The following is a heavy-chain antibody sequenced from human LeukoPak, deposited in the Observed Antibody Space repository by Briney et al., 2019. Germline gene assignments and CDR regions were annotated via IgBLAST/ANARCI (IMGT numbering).Heavy chain of an antibody. CDR1: GFTLSSYG. D-gene: IGHD7-27*01. J-gene: IGHJ6*03. CDR3: AKVDPVSWGPMDV. V-gene: IGHV3-30*02. CDR2: IRYDGSNK. Sequence: GGSLRLSCAASGFTLSSYGMHWVRQAPGKGLEWVAFIRYDGSNKYYADSVKGRFTISRDNSKNTLYLQMNSLRAEDTAVYYCAKVDPVSWGPMDVWGKGTTVTVSS.